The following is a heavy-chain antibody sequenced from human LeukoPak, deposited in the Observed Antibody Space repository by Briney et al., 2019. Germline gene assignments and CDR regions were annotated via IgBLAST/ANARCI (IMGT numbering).Heavy chain of an antibody. CDR3: ARFFGVVKDAFDI. V-gene: IGHV3-30*14. J-gene: IGHJ3*02. Sequence: GGSLRLSCAASGFTFSSYAMHWVRQAPGKGLEWVAVISYDGSNKYYADSVKGRFTISRDNSKNTLYLQMNSLRAEDTAVYYCARFFGVVKDAFDIWGQGTMVTVSS. D-gene: IGHD3-3*01. CDR2: ISYDGSNK. CDR1: GFTFSSYA.